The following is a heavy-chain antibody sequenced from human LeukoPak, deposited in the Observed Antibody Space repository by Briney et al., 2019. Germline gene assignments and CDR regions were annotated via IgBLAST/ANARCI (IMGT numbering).Heavy chain of an antibody. CDR1: GGSFSGYY. V-gene: IGHV4-34*01. Sequence: SETVSLTCAVYGGSFSGYYWGWIRQPPGKGLEWIGEINHSGSTNYNPSLKSRVTILVDTSKNQFSLKLSSVTAADTAVYYCARVPRNSLRDNWFDPWGQGTLVTVSS. D-gene: IGHD1-7*01. CDR3: ARVPRNSLRDNWFDP. CDR2: INHSGST. J-gene: IGHJ5*02.